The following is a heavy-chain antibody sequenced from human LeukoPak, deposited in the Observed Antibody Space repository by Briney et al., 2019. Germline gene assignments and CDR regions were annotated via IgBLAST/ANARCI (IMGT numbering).Heavy chain of an antibody. D-gene: IGHD3-3*01. J-gene: IGHJ5*02. CDR1: GGTFSGYT. Sequence: SVKVSCKASGGTFSGYTISWVRQAPGQGLEWMGRIIPILGIANYAQKFQGRVTITADKSTSTAYMELSSLRSEDTAVYYCAREAIFGVVIIGNWFDPWGQGTLVTVSS. V-gene: IGHV1-69*04. CDR2: IIPILGIA. CDR3: AREAIFGVVIIGNWFDP.